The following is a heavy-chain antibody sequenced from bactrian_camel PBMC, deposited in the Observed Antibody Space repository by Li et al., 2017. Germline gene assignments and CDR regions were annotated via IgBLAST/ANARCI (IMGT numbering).Heavy chain of an antibody. CDR3: AADLFPEIYGPGSLVEGTYGY. Sequence: HVQLVESGGGSVQPGGSLILSCVASGDTYLYNGAGWFRQGPGKEREGVTVIYTGTSDTGRTAYASSVKGRFTISLDGTKNTVFLQMKSLTPEDTAQYYCAADLFPEIYGPGSLVEGTYGYWGQGTQVTVS. J-gene: IGHJ4*01. D-gene: IGHD5*01. CDR1: GDTYLYNG. CDR2: IYTGTSDTGRT. V-gene: IGHV3S61*01.